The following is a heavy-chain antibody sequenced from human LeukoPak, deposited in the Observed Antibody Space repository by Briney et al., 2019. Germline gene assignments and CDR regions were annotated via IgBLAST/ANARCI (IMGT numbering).Heavy chain of an antibody. V-gene: IGHV3-23*01. CDR3: AKVRTGDCDSSGYYNHFDY. J-gene: IGHJ4*02. D-gene: IGHD3-22*01. CDR1: GFTFRSYA. Sequence: GGSLRLSCAASGFTFRSYAMTWVRQAPGKGLEWVSAISGSGGSTYYADSVKGRFTISRDNSKNTLYLQMNSLRTDDTAVYYCAKVRTGDCDSSGYYNHFDYWGQGTLVTVSS. CDR2: ISGSGGST.